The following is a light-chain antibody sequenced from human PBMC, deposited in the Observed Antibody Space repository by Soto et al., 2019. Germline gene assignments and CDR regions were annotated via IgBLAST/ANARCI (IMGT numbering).Light chain of an antibody. CDR1: QSVTSSF. J-gene: IGKJ1*01. CDR3: QQYGDSRWT. Sequence: EIVLTQSPGTLSLSPGERATLSCRASQSVTSSFLAWYQQKPGQAPRLLIYSASHRATGIPDRFSGSESGTDLTLTISRLEPEDFAVYYCQQYGDSRWTFGQGTKVDIK. V-gene: IGKV3-20*01. CDR2: SAS.